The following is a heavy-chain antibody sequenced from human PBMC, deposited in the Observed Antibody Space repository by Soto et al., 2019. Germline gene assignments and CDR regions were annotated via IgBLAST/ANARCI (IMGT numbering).Heavy chain of an antibody. CDR2: NIPIFTTT. CDR1: GGTFSNHA. D-gene: IGHD6-13*01. V-gene: IGHV1-69*12. CDR3: AREVAADGTFREDVFDI. Sequence: QVHLVQSGAEVKKPGSSVKVSCKASGGTFSNHAINWVRQAPGQGLEWMGRNIPIFTTTNYAQKFQGSVTITDDESTIPAYMELSSVKHDATPIYYCAREVAADGTFREDVFDIWGQGALVTVSS. J-gene: IGHJ3*02.